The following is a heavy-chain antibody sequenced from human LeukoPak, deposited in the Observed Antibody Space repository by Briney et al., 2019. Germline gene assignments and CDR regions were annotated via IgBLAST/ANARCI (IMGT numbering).Heavy chain of an antibody. Sequence: ASVKVSCKASGYTFTGYYMHWVRQAPGQGLEWMGWINPNSGGTNYAQKFQGWVTMTRDTSISTAYMELSRLRSDDTAVYYCARAGYCSGGSCYENPYYYYGMDVWGQGTTVTVSS. CDR3: ARAGYCSGGSCYENPYYYYGMDV. J-gene: IGHJ6*02. D-gene: IGHD2-15*01. CDR2: INPNSGGT. V-gene: IGHV1-2*04. CDR1: GYTFTGYY.